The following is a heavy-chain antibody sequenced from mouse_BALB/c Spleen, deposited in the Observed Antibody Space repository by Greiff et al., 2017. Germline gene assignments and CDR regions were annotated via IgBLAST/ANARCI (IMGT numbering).Heavy chain of an antibody. Sequence: VQLQQSGPGILQPSQTLSLTCSFSGFSLSTSGMSVGWIRQPSGKGLEWLAHIWWNDDKYYNPALKSRLTISKDTSNNQVFLKIASVVTADTATYYCARSYYDYDEFAYWGQGTLVTVSA. J-gene: IGHJ3*01. CDR1: GFSLSTSGMS. CDR2: IWWNDDK. V-gene: IGHV8-8*01. CDR3: ARSYYDYDEFAY. D-gene: IGHD2-4*01.